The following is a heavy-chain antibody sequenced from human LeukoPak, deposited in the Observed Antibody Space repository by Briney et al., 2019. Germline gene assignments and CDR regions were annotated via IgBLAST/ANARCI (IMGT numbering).Heavy chain of an antibody. CDR2: IKTKGEGGTV. CDR1: GFTFSNAW. J-gene: IGHJ4*02. V-gene: IGHV3-15*01. CDR3: MSDLDN. Sequence: GGSLRLSCATSGFTFSNAWMTWVRQAQGKGLEWVGRIKTKGEGGTVDYAAPVKGRFTISRDDSRNTLYLQMNSLKTEDTAIYYCMSDLDNWGQGTLVTVSS.